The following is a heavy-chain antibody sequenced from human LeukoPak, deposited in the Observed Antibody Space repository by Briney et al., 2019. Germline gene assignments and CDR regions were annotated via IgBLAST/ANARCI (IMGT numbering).Heavy chain of an antibody. CDR3: ARDYGGWFGIQKGLWFDP. V-gene: IGHV3-21*01. CDR2: ISASSINI. Sequence: PGGSLRLSCEGSGFSFRSYGLNWVRQAPGKGLEWVSSISASSINIYYADSVTGRFTISRDNAKNSLFLQMNSLRAEDTAVYYCARDYGGWFGIQKGLWFDPWGQGTLVTVSS. J-gene: IGHJ5*01. CDR1: GFSFRSYG. D-gene: IGHD3-10*01.